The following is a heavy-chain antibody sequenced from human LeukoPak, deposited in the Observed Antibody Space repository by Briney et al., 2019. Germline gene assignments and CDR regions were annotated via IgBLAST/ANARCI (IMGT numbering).Heavy chain of an antibody. CDR2: IYYSGST. D-gene: IGHD6-6*01. V-gene: IGHV4-59*11. J-gene: IGHJ4*02. Sequence: PSETLSLTCTVSGGSISSHYWSWIRQPPGKGLEWIGYIYYSGSTNYNPSLKSRVTISVDPSKNQFSLKLSSVTAADTAVYYCARGQLVDYWGQGTLVTVSS. CDR3: ARGQLVDY. CDR1: GGSISSHY.